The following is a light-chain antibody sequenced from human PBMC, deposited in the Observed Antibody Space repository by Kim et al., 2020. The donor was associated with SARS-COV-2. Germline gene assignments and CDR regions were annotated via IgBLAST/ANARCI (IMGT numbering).Light chain of an antibody. CDR3: QEYKSDSLT. V-gene: IGKV1-5*01. J-gene: IGKJ1*01. Sequence: GDRDTITCRASQSINIWLAWYQQKPGKAPNLLIYDASHLETGVPSRFSGSGSGTQFTLTISSLQPDDFATYYCQEYKSDSLTFGQGTKVDIK. CDR1: QSINIW. CDR2: DAS.